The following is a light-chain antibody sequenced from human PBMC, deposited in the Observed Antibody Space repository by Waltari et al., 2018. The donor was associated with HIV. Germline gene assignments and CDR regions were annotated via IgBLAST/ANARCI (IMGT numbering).Light chain of an antibody. J-gene: IGKJ3*01. CDR1: QSISVY. CDR2: AAS. Sequence: DIQMTQSPPSLSASLGDRVIITCRASQSISVYLNWYQQKPGRAPKPLIYAASSLHTGVPPRFSASGSGTEFTHTINSLQPEDFATDYCQQSFSGLTFGPGTKVDV. CDR3: QQSFSGLT. V-gene: IGKV1-39*01.